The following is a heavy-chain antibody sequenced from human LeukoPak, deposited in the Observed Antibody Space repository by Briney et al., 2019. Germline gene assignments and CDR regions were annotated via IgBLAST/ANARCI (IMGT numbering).Heavy chain of an antibody. CDR3: ARVSGRYYSDSTGFIDY. D-gene: IGHD3-22*01. J-gene: IGHJ4*02. CDR1: GFTFSRYA. Sequence: QSGGSLRLSCAASGFTFSRYAMHWVRQAPGKGLEYVSAISSNGGSTYYANSVKGRFTISRDNTKNTLYLQMGSLGPEDMALYYCARVSGRYYSDSTGFIDYWGQGTLVTVSS. V-gene: IGHV3-64*01. CDR2: ISSNGGST.